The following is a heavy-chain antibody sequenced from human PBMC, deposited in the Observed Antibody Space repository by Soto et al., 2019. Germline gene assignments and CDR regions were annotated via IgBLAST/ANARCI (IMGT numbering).Heavy chain of an antibody. CDR3: ARDGAADGYSYGFDY. Sequence: SETLSLTCTVSGGSISSYYWSWIRQPPGKGLEWIGYIYYSGSTNYNPSLKSRVTISVDTSKNQFSLKLSSVTAADTAVYYCARDGAADGYSYGFDYWGQGTLVTVSS. D-gene: IGHD5-18*01. CDR1: GGSISSYY. J-gene: IGHJ4*02. CDR2: IYYSGST. V-gene: IGHV4-59*01.